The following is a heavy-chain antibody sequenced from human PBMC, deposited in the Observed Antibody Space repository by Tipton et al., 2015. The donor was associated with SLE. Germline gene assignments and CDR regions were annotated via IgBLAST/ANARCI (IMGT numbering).Heavy chain of an antibody. CDR2: IYYSGST. J-gene: IGHJ4*02. CDR1: GGSISSYY. V-gene: IGHV4-59*12. CDR3: ARDEYRYDATGYHLLGHFDF. D-gene: IGHD3-22*01. Sequence: TLSLTCTVSGGSISSYYWSWIRQPPGKGLEWIGYIYYSGSTKYNPSLKSRVTMSVDTSKNQFSLKLSSVTAADTAVYYCARDEYRYDATGYHLLGHFDFWGQGTLVTVSS.